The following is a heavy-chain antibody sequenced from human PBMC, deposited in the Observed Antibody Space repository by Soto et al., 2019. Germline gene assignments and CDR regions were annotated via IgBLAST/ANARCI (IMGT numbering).Heavy chain of an antibody. CDR2: IYPGASDT. CDR3: ARHGMVGDSGYYVY. D-gene: IGHD3-22*01. J-gene: IGHJ4*02. V-gene: IGHV5-51*01. CDR1: GYSFTSDW. Sequence: REALKISCEGSGYSFTSDWIGWVRPIPGKGLEWMGIIYPGASDTRYRPSFQGQVTISADKSISTAYLQWSSLKASDTAMYYCARHGMVGDSGYYVYWGQGSLVTFSS.